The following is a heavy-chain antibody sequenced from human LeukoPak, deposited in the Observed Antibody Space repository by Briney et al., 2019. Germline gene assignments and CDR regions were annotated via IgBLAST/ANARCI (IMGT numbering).Heavy chain of an antibody. CDR3: AGGKTYYYYYYMDV. V-gene: IGHV4-4*09. CDR2: IYTSGST. D-gene: IGHD1/OR15-1a*01. J-gene: IGHJ6*03. CDR1: GGSISSYY. Sequence: SETLSLTCTVSGGSISSYYWSWIRQPPGKGLEWIGYIYTSGSTNYNPSLKSRVTISVDTSKNQFFLKLSSVTAADTAVYYCAGGKTYYYYYYMDVWGKGTTVTVSS.